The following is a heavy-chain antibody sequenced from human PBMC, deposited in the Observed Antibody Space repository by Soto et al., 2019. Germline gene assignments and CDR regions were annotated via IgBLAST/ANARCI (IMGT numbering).Heavy chain of an antibody. CDR1: GGFVSSGGYS. D-gene: IGHD5-12*01. CDR2: IYHSGSP. V-gene: IGHV4-30-2*01. CDR3: ARRRGFPYYYGMDV. Sequence: QLQLQESGSGLVKPSQSLALTCAVSGGFVSSGGYSWSWIRQPPGNGLEWIAYIYHSGSPYSNPSLQSRVTLSVDRSKDQFSLKQSSVTAADTAVYYCARRRGFPYYYGMDVWGQGTTVTVSS. J-gene: IGHJ6*02.